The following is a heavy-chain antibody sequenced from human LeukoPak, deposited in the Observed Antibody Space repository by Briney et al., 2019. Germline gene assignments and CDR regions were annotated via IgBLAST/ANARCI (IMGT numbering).Heavy chain of an antibody. CDR1: GYTFTSYD. CDR2: MNPNSGNT. CDR3: ARGRLRPQPGDYYMDV. Sequence: GASVKVSCKASGYTFTSYDINWVRQATGQGLEWMGWMNPNSGNTGYAQKFQGRVTITRNTSISTAYMELSSLRSEDTAVYYCARGRLRPQPGDYYMDVWGKGTTVTVSS. J-gene: IGHJ6*03. D-gene: IGHD7-27*01. V-gene: IGHV1-8*03.